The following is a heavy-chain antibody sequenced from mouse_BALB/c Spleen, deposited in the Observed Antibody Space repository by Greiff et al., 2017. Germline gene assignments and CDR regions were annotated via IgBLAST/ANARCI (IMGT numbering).Heavy chain of an antibody. D-gene: IGHD2-3*01. Sequence: QVQLQQSGAELVRPGTSVKISCKASGYTFTNYWLGWVKQRPGHGLEWIGDIYPGGGYTNYNEKFKGKATLTADTSSSTAYMQLSSLTSEDSAVYFCARLDDGYYSSAMDYWGQGTSVTVSS. V-gene: IGHV1-63*02. J-gene: IGHJ4*01. CDR1: GYTFTNYW. CDR2: IYPGGGYT. CDR3: ARLDDGYYSSAMDY.